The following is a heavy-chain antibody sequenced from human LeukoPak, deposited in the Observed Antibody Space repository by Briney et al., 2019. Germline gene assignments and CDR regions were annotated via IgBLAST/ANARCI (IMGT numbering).Heavy chain of an antibody. V-gene: IGHV4-39*02. J-gene: IGHJ3*02. D-gene: IGHD3-22*01. CDR2: IYYSGST. CDR1: GGSISSSSYY. Sequence: SETLSLTCTVSGGSISSSSYYWGWIRQPPGKGLEWIGSIYYSGSTYYNPSLKSRVTISVDTSKNQFSLKLSSVTAADTAVYYCARDFFSDSSGSNDAFDIWGQGTMVTVSS. CDR3: ARDFFSDSSGSNDAFDI.